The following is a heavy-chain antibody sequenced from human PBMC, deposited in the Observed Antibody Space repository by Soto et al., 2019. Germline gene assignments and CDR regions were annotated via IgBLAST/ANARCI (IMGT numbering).Heavy chain of an antibody. CDR2: MYSGDSDT. CDR3: FSGVLSGHYVGYYFDY. J-gene: IGHJ4*02. D-gene: IGHD1-26*01. V-gene: IGHV5-51*01. Sequence: RGESLKISCRTSGYSFNNYWIGWVRQMPGKGLERMAIMYSGDSDTRYSPSLQGQVTSSADKSISTAYLQWSSLKASDTDLYFCFSGVLSGHYVGYYFDYWGQGTLVTVSS. CDR1: GYSFNNYW.